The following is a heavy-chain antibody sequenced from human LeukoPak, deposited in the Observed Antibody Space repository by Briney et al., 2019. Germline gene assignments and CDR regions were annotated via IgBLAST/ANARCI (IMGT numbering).Heavy chain of an antibody. CDR1: GYTFTGYY. D-gene: IGHD6-19*01. Sequence: ASVKVSCKASGYTFTGYYMHWVRQAPGQGLEWMGWINPNSGGTNYAQKLQGRVTMTRDTYISTAYMELSRLRSDDTAVYYCARREQWLVGDDYWGQGTLVTVSS. J-gene: IGHJ4*02. V-gene: IGHV1-2*02. CDR2: INPNSGGT. CDR3: ARREQWLVGDDY.